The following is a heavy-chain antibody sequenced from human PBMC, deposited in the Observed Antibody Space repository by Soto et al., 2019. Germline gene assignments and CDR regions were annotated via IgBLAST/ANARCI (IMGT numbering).Heavy chain of an antibody. Sequence: QVQLQQWGAGLLKPSETLSLTCAVYGGSFSGYYWSWIRQPPGKGLEWIGEINHSGSTNYNPSLKSRVTISVDTSKNLFSLKLSSVTAADTAVYYCARRRHPLGHGSGSYGYWGQGTLVTVSS. V-gene: IGHV4-34*01. J-gene: IGHJ4*02. D-gene: IGHD3-10*01. CDR1: GGSFSGYY. CDR3: ARRRHPLGHGSGSYGY. CDR2: INHSGST.